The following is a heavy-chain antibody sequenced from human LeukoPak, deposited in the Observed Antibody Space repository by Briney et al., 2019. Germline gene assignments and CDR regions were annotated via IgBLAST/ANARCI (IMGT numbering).Heavy chain of an antibody. CDR3: ARGEWELLEYYFDY. V-gene: IGHV4-59*01. CDR2: IYYSGST. D-gene: IGHD1-26*01. CDR1: GGSISSYY. J-gene: IGHJ4*02. Sequence: SETLSLTCTVSGGSISSYYWSWIRQPPGKGLEWIGYIYYSGSTNYNPSLKSRVTISVDTSKNQFSLKLSSVTAADTAVYYCARGEWELLEYYFDYWGQGTLVIVSS.